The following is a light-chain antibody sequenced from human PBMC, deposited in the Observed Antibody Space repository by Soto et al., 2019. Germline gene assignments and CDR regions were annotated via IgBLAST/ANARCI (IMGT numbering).Light chain of an antibody. J-gene: IGKJ1*01. Sequence: DIQMTQSPSTLSASVGDRVTITCRASQSISDSLAWYQQKPGKAPKLLIYEASNLKSGVPSRFSGSGSGTEYTLAISTLPRVDFESYYCQQYKGYGRFGQGTKVERK. V-gene: IGKV1-5*03. CDR1: QSISDS. CDR2: EAS. CDR3: QQYKGYGR.